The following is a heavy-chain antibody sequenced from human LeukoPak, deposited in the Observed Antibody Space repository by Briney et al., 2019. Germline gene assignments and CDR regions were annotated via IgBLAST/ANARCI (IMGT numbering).Heavy chain of an antibody. CDR3: AREYYYDSSGYLDAFDI. Sequence: ASVKVSCKASGYTFTSYAMNWVRQAPGQGLEWMGWINTNTGNPTYAQGFTGRFVFSLDTSVSTAYLQISSLKAEDTAVHYCAREYYYDSSGYLDAFDIWGQGTMVTVSS. CDR2: INTNTGNP. J-gene: IGHJ3*02. CDR1: GYTFTSYA. V-gene: IGHV7-4-1*02. D-gene: IGHD3-22*01.